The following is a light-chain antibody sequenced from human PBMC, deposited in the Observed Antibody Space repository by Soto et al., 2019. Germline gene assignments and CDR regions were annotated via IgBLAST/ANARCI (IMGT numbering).Light chain of an antibody. CDR1: QDIADH. V-gene: IGKV1-33*01. J-gene: IGKJ3*01. CDR3: QYYDEMTPFT. CDR2: DAS. Sequence: DIQLTQSPSSLSATLRDRVTITCQASQDIADHINWYLQRVGKAPELLIYDASALEIGVPDRFSGSGFGTHFTITIRSLQPEDVGTYFCQYYDEMTPFTFGPGTRV.